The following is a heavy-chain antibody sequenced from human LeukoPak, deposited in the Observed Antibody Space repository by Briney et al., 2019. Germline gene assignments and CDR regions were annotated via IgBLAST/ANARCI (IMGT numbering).Heavy chain of an antibody. D-gene: IGHD3-3*01. CDR3: ARALYYDFWSGYEKTFDY. CDR1: GGSFSGYY. Sequence: SETLSLTCAVYGGSFSGYYWSWIRQPPGKGLEWIGEINHSGSTNYNPSLKSRVTISVDTSKNQFSLKLSSVTAADTAVYYCARALYYDFWSGYEKTFDYWGQGTLVTVSS. J-gene: IGHJ4*02. V-gene: IGHV4-34*01. CDR2: INHSGST.